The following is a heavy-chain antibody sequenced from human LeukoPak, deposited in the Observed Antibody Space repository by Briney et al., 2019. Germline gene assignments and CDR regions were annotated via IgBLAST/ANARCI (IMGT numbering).Heavy chain of an antibody. D-gene: IGHD3-10*01. CDR1: GGSISSGGYY. Sequence: SETLSLTCTVSGGSISSGGYYWSWIRQHPGKGLEWIGYIYYSGSTYYNPSLKSRVTISVYTSKNQFSLKLSSVTAADAAVYYCAKEEFAMNYYYGMDVWGQGTTVTVSS. V-gene: IGHV4-31*03. J-gene: IGHJ6*02. CDR2: IYYSGST. CDR3: AKEEFAMNYYYGMDV.